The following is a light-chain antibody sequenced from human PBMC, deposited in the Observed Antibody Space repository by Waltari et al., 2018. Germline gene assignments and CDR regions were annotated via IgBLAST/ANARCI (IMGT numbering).Light chain of an antibody. V-gene: IGKV1-5*03. J-gene: IGKJ2*01. CDR2: KAS. CDR3: QQYNTYPYT. CDR1: QSISSY. Sequence: DIQMTQSPSSLSASVGDRVTITCRASQSISSYLNWYQQKPGKAPKLLIYKASSLESGVPSRFSGGGSGTEFTLTISSLQPDDFATFYCQQYNTYPYTFGQGTKLEIK.